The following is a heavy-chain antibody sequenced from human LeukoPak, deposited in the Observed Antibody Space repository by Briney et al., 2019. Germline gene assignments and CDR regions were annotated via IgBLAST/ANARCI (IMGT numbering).Heavy chain of an antibody. J-gene: IGHJ6*03. D-gene: IGHD3-10*01. Sequence: GGSLRHSCAASGFTFSDYYMSWIRQAPGKGLEWVSYIRSSGSTIYYADSVKGRFTISRDNAKNSLYLQMNSLRAEDTAVYYCARDGEKLWFGDLGVFRPNYYYMDVWGKGTTVTVSS. CDR3: ARDGEKLWFGDLGVFRPNYYYMDV. V-gene: IGHV3-11*04. CDR1: GFTFSDYY. CDR2: IRSSGSTI.